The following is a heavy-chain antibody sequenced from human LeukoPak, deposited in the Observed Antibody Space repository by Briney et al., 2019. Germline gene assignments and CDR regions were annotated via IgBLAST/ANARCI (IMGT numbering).Heavy chain of an antibody. J-gene: IGHJ4*02. V-gene: IGHV4-39*01. CDR3: ASHKGF. Sequence: SETLSLTCTVSGGSISSSSYYWGWIRQPPGKGLEWIGSIYSSGSTYCNPSLKSRVSISVDTSKNQFSLKLSSVTAADTAVYYCASHKGFWGQGTLVTVSS. CDR2: IYSSGST. CDR1: GGSISSSSYY.